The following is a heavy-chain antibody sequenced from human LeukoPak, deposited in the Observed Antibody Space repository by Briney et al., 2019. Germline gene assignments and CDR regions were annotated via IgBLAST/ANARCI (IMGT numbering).Heavy chain of an antibody. CDR1: GGSISSYY. CDR2: IYYSGST. V-gene: IGHV4-59*12. Sequence: SETLSLTCTVSGGSISSYYWSWIRQPPGKGLEWIGYIYYSGSTNYNPSLKSRVTISVDTSKTQFSLKLSSVTAADTAVYYCARDRRPPYSGSPYWFDPWGQGTLVTVSS. D-gene: IGHD1-26*01. CDR3: ARDRRPPYSGSPYWFDP. J-gene: IGHJ5*01.